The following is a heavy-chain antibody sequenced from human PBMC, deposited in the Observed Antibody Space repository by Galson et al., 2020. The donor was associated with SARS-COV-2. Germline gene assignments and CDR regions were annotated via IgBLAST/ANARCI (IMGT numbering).Heavy chain of an antibody. Sequence: SETLSLTCTDSGGSISSYYWSWIRQPAGKGLEWIGRIYNSWTTNYNPSLKSRVTMSIDTSKNQFSLKLSSVTAADTAVYYCARAAAGTRFDQWGQGTLVTVSS. D-gene: IGHD6-13*01. CDR1: GGSISSYY. J-gene: IGHJ4*02. CDR3: ARAAAGTRFDQ. CDR2: IYNSWTT. V-gene: IGHV4-4*07.